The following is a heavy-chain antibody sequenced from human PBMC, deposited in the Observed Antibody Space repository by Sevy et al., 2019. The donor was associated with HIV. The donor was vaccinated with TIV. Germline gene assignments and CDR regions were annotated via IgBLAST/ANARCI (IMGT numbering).Heavy chain of an antibody. D-gene: IGHD2-2*01. J-gene: IGHJ6*02. CDR3: ARDCSSTSCLWGMDV. CDR1: GFTFSNYW. Sequence: GGSLRLSCAAPGFTFSNYWMSWVRQAPGKGLEWVANIKRDGSEKYYVASVKGRFTISRDNAKNSLYLQMNSLRAEDTAVYYCARDCSSTSCLWGMDVWGQGTTVTVSS. CDR2: IKRDGSEK. V-gene: IGHV3-7*03.